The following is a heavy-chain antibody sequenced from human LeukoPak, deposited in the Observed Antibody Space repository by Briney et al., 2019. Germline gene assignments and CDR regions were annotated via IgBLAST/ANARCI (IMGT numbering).Heavy chain of an antibody. J-gene: IGHJ3*02. CDR2: IYDSGST. V-gene: IGHV4-34*08. Sequence: PGGSLRLSCAASGFTFSSYSMNWIRQPPGKGLEWIGNIYDSGSTHYNPSLESRVTISVDTSKNQFSLKLNSVTAADTAVYYCATHSRAGSGGSENAFEIWGQGTMVTVSS. CDR1: GFTFSSYS. D-gene: IGHD5-12*01. CDR3: ATHSRAGSGGSENAFEI.